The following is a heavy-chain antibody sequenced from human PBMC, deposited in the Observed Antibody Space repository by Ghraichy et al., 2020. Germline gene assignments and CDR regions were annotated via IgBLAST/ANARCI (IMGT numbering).Heavy chain of an antibody. CDR1: GLTFTDYW. J-gene: IGHJ4*02. CDR2: IYTDVSSA. CDR3: ATSAVSYYGTALDY. V-gene: IGHV3-74*01. D-gene: IGHD3-22*01. Sequence: RGSLRLSCAVFGLTFTDYWLHWVRQAPGKGLVWVSRIYTDVSSATYADSVKGRFTISRDNAKNTLYLQMNSLRADDTAVYFCATSAVSYYGTALDYWGQGNLVTVSS.